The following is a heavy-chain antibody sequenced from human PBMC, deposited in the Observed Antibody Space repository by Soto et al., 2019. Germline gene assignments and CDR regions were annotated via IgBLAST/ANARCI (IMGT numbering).Heavy chain of an antibody. V-gene: IGHV1-58*01. CDR1: GFTFTSSA. CDR2: IVVGIGNT. J-gene: IGHJ6*02. Sequence: SVKVSCKASGFTFTSSAVQWVRQARGQRLEWIGWIVVGIGNTNYAQKFQERVTITGDMSTSTAPMELTRLTSDDTAIYYCGGGDSTDCSNGVCYFFNNHDMDVGGQGTTVTVSS. D-gene: IGHD2-8*01. CDR3: GGGDSTDCSNGVCYFFNNHDMDV.